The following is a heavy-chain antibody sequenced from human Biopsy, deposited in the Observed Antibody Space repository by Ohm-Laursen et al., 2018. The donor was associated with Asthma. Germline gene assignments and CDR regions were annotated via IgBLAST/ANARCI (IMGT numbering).Heavy chain of an antibody. J-gene: IGHJ1*01. Sequence: SLRLSCAASGFTFGDYWMSWVRQVPGKGLESVANIKHDGTEKNHVDSLKGRFTISRDNAKNSLYLQMNSLRAEDTAVYYCARTFHFWSPYHAEHYQLWGQGTLVTVPS. CDR1: GFTFGDYW. V-gene: IGHV3-7*01. D-gene: IGHD3-3*02. CDR2: IKHDGTEK. CDR3: ARTFHFWSPYHAEHYQL.